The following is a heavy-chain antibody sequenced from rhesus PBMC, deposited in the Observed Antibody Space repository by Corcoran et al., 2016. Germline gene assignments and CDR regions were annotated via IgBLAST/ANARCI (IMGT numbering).Heavy chain of an antibody. CDR2: MYGSRGST. CDR1: GGSISSNY. D-gene: IGHD6-37*01. CDR3: ATYRGGWPFDS. J-gene: IGHJ4*01. Sequence: QVQLQESGPGLVKPSETLSLTCAVSGGSISSNYWSWIRQPPGKGLEWIGRMYGSRGSTSDTPSLTSGVTSSRDTSKNQFSLKLSSVTAADTAVYFWATYRGGWPFDSWGQGVLVTVSS. V-gene: IGHV4-147*01.